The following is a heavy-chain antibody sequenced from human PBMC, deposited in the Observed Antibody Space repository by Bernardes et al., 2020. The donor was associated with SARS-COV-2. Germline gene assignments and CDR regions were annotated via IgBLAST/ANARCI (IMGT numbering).Heavy chain of an antibody. Sequence: SETLSLTCTVSGGSISSYYWSWIRQPAGKGLEWIGRIYSSGSTSYNPSLKSRVTMSVDTSKNQFSLKLSSVTAADTAVYYCARDPYGSGSRSLYYYYGMDVWGQGTTVTVSS. CDR3: ARDPYGSGSRSLYYYYGMDV. J-gene: IGHJ6*02. V-gene: IGHV4-4*07. CDR1: GGSISSYY. D-gene: IGHD3-10*01. CDR2: IYSSGST.